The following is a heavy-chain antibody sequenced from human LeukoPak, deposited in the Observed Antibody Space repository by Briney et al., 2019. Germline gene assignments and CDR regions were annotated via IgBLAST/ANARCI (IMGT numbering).Heavy chain of an antibody. Sequence: PSQTLSLTCTVSGGSISSSSYYWGWIRQPPGKGREWIGSIYYSGSTYYNPSLKSRVTISVDTSKNQFSLKLSSVTAADTAVYYCARHQKNYYYDSSGYGRDAFDIWGQRTMVTVSS. CDR1: GGSISSSSYY. J-gene: IGHJ3*02. D-gene: IGHD3-22*01. V-gene: IGHV4-39*01. CDR2: IYYSGST. CDR3: ARHQKNYYYDSSGYGRDAFDI.